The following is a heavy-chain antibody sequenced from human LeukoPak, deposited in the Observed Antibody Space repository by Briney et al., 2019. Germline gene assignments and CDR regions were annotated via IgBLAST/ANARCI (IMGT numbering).Heavy chain of an antibody. V-gene: IGHV3-23*01. CDR1: GFTFSSYA. CDR3: TTVRDRTHLFTGR. J-gene: IGHJ4*02. Sequence: PGGSLRLSCAASGFTFSSYAMSWVRQAPGKGLEWISAISGSGGSTYYADSVKGRFTISRDNSKNTLYLQMNSLKTEDTAVYYCTTVRDRTHLFTGRWGQGTLVTVSS. CDR2: ISGSGGST. D-gene: IGHD1/OR15-1a*01.